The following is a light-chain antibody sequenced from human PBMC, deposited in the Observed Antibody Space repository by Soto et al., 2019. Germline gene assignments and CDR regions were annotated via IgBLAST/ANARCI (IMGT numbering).Light chain of an antibody. J-gene: IGLJ1*01. CDR2: GNN. CDR3: ESYDSTLSARYV. CDR1: SSNIGADYD. Sequence: HSALAQPPSVSGGPGLRVTISCTGSSSNIGADYDVHWYQQRPGTAPKLLIFGNNNWPSGVPDRFSGSKSGTSTSLALTGLQAEDEGDYYCESYDSTLSARYVFGTGTKGTVL. V-gene: IGLV1-40*01.